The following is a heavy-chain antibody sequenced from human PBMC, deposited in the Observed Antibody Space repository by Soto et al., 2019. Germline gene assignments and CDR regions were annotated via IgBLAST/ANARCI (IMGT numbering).Heavy chain of an antibody. J-gene: IGHJ5*02. Sequence: LSLTCTVSGGSISSGDYYWSWIRQPPGKGLEWIGYIYYSGSTYYNPSLKSRVTISVDASKNQFSLKLSSVTAADTAVYYCASRYYYDSSGYYPWGQGTLVTVSS. CDR3: ASRYYYDSSGYYP. CDR1: GGSISSGDYY. D-gene: IGHD3-22*01. CDR2: IYYSGST. V-gene: IGHV4-30-4*01.